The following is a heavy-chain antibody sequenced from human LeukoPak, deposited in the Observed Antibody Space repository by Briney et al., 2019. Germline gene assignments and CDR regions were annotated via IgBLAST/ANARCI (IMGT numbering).Heavy chain of an antibody. V-gene: IGHV3-30-3*01. J-gene: IGHJ3*02. CDR1: GFTFSSYA. Sequence: GGSLRLSCAASGFTFSSYAMHWVRQAPGKGLEWVAVISYDGSNKYYADSVKGRFTISRDNSKNTLYLQMNSLRAEDTAVYYCARDPLHCSSTSCPAGDAFDIWGQGTMVTVSS. CDR2: ISYDGSNK. CDR3: ARDPLHCSSTSCPAGDAFDI. D-gene: IGHD2-2*01.